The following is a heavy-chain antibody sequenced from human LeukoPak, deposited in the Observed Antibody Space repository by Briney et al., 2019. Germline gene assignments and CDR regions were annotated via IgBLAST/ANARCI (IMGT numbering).Heavy chain of an antibody. CDR1: GFTVTNDY. J-gene: IGHJ4*01. Sequence: GGSLRLSCAVSGFTVTNDYMNWVRQAPGKGLEWVSVIYSGGSTYYADSVKGRFTISRDSSNNTLFLQMSNLRADDSGLYYCATDVRSSPLGFWGHGTLVTVSS. CDR3: ATDVRSSPLGF. D-gene: IGHD6-13*01. V-gene: IGHV3-66*01. CDR2: IYSGGST.